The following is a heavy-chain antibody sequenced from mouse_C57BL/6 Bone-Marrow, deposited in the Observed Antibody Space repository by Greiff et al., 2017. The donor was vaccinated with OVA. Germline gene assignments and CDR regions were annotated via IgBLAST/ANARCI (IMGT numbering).Heavy chain of an antibody. V-gene: IGHV5-4*01. Sequence: EVMLVESGGGLVKPGGSLKLSCAASGFTFSSYAMSWVRQTPEKRLEWVATISDGGSYTYYPDNVKGRFTISRDNAKNNLYLQMSHLKSEDTAMYYCARESWDVWFAYWGQGTLVTVSA. CDR3: ARESWDVWFAY. CDR2: ISDGGSYT. CDR1: GFTFSSYA. J-gene: IGHJ3*01. D-gene: IGHD4-1*01.